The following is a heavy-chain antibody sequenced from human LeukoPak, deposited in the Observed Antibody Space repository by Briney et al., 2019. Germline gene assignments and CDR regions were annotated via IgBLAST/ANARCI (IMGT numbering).Heavy chain of an antibody. CDR3: ARGFRERTYYYGSGSYVPRYYYYGMDV. V-gene: IGHV4-34*01. CDR2: INHSGST. CDR1: GGSFSGYY. Sequence: PSETLSLTCAVYGGSFSGYYWSWIRQPPGKGLEWIGEINHSGSTNYNPSLKSRVTISVDTSKNQFSLKLSSVTAAHTAVYYCARGFRERTYYYGSGSYVPRYYYYGMDVWGQGTTVTVSS. D-gene: IGHD3-10*01. J-gene: IGHJ6*02.